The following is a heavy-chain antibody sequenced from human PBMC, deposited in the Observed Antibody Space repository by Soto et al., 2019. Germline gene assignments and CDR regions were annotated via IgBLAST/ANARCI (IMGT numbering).Heavy chain of an antibody. V-gene: IGHV4-59*01. Sequence: SETLSLTCTVAGGSLGSYYWSWIRQPPGKGLEGIGYVFYTGRANYNASLKSRVSISLDTSNYQFSMKLSSVTAADKDVYYCARDGDGRLATNTYYYIGMDVWGRGTTVTVSS. CDR1: GGSLGSYY. D-gene: IGHD3-22*01. CDR3: ARDGDGRLATNTYYYIGMDV. J-gene: IGHJ6*02. CDR2: VFYTGRA.